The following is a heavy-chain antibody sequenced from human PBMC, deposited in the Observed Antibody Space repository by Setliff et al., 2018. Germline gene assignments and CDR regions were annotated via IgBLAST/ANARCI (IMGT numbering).Heavy chain of an antibody. J-gene: IGHJ2*01. Sequence: PSETLSLTCSVSDFPVSGVYHWGWIRQPPGKGLEWIANIYYSGSTFHSPSLKSRVTMSINTSKNQFSLNLYSVTAADTAVYYCARTSTGRYFDLWSHGTLVTVSS. D-gene: IGHD2-2*01. CDR1: DFPVSGVYH. V-gene: IGHV4-38-2*01. CDR3: ARTSTGRYFDL. CDR2: IYYSGST.